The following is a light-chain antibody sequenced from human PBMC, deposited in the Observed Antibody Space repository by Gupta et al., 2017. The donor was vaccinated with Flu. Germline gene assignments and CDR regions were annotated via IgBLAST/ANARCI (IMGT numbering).Light chain of an antibody. V-gene: IGKV3-20*01. J-gene: IGKJ4*01. CDR2: GAS. CDR3: QKEGNSPIT. Sequence: EIVLTQSPGILSLSPGERATLSCRASQSVGSSYLAWYQQKPGQAPSLLIYGASSRATGIPDRFSGSGSGTXFTLTIXRLEPEDFAVYYCQKEGNSPITFGXGTKVEI. CDR1: QSVGSSY.